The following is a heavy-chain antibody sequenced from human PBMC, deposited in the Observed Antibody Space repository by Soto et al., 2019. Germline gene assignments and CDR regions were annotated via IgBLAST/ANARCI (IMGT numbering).Heavy chain of an antibody. J-gene: IGHJ4*02. Sequence: PWGSLRLSCAASGFTFSSYWMNWVRQGPGKGLVWVSRINSDGSDTSYADSVKGRFTISRDNAKNTLYLQMNSLRAEDTAVYYCARLDSSSWAFDYWGQGTLVTVSS. D-gene: IGHD6-13*01. V-gene: IGHV3-74*01. CDR1: GFTFSSYW. CDR3: ARLDSSSWAFDY. CDR2: INSDGSDT.